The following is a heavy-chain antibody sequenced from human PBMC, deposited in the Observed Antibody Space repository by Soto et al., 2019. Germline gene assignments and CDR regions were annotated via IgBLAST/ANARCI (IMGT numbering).Heavy chain of an antibody. CDR1: GYTFTGYY. V-gene: IGHV1-2*04. D-gene: IGHD6-13*01. CDR3: ATLCSRGKPFDY. CDR2: INPNSGGT. Sequence: ASVKVSCKASGYTFTGYYMHWVRQAPGQGLEWMGWINPNSGGTNYAQKFQGWVTMTRDTSISTAYMELSRLRSDDTAVYYCATLCSRGKPFDYWGQGTLVTVSS. J-gene: IGHJ4*02.